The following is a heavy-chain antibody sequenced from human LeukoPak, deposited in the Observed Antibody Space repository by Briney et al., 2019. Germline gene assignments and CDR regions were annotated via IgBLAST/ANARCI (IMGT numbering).Heavy chain of an antibody. CDR3: ARYDILTAYYASSYYYGMDV. Sequence: GGSLRLSCAASGFTFSSYSMNWVRQAPGKGLEWVSYISSCSSTIYYADSVKGRFTISRDNAKNSLYLQMNSLRAEDTAVYYCARYDILTAYYASSYYYGMDVWGQGTMVTVSS. CDR2: ISSCSSTI. J-gene: IGHJ6*02. CDR1: GFTFSSYS. V-gene: IGHV3-48*04. D-gene: IGHD3-9*01.